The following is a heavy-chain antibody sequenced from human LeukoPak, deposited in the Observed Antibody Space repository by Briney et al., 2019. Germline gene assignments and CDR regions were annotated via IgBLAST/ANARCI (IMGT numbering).Heavy chain of an antibody. CDR3: AKAGYGYPFDY. CDR1: GFTFSSYG. D-gene: IGHD5-18*01. CDR2: ISGTGDGA. V-gene: IGHV3-23*01. J-gene: IGHJ4*02. Sequence: GGSLRLSCTASGFTFSSYGMSWIRQAPGRGLDWVSAISGTGDGAYYADSVKGRFTISRDNSRSTLYLQMNSLRADDTALYYCAKAGYGYPFDYWGQGILVTVSS.